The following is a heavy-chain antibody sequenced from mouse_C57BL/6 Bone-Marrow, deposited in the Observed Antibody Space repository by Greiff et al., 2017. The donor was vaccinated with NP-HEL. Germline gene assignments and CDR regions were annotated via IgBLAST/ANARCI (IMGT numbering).Heavy chain of an antibody. CDR2: IYPGGGYT. Sequence: QVQLQQSGAELVRPGTSVKMSCKASGYTFTNYWIGWAKQRPGHGLEWIGDIYPGGGYTNYNEKFKGKATLTADTSSRTAYMQFSSLTSEDSAIYYCASYYSNSRSMDYWGQGTSVTVSS. CDR1: GYTFTNYW. J-gene: IGHJ4*01. CDR3: ASYYSNSRSMDY. D-gene: IGHD2-5*01. V-gene: IGHV1-63*01.